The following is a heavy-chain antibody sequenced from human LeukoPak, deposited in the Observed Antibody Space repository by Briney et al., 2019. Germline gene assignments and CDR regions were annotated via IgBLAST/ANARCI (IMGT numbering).Heavy chain of an antibody. CDR1: GFIFTNYW. CDR3: AKAHDYGDYAGFDY. CDR2: INQDGSEK. D-gene: IGHD4-17*01. J-gene: IGHJ4*02. V-gene: IGHV3-7*03. Sequence: PGGSLRLSCAASGFIFTNYWMSWVRQAPGKGLEWVANINQDGSEKYYVDSVKGRFTISSDSAKTSLYLQINNLRAEDTALYSCAKAHDYGDYAGFDYWGQGTLVSVSS.